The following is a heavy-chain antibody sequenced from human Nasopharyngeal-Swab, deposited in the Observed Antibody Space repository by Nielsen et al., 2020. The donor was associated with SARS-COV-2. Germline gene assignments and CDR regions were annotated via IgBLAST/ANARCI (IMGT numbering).Heavy chain of an antibody. V-gene: IGHV1-46*01. CDR2: INPSGGST. D-gene: IGHD5-18*01. CDR3: ARGGRTRIQLWQGPPYGMDV. Sequence: WVRQAPGQGLEWMGIINPSGGSTRYAQKFQGRVTMTRDTSTSTGNMELSSLRSEDSAVYYCARGGRTRIQLWQGPPYGMDVWGQGTTVTVSS. J-gene: IGHJ6*02.